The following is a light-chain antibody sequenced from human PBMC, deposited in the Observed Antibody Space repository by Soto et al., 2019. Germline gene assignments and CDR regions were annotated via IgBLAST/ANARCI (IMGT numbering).Light chain of an antibody. J-gene: IGLJ3*02. V-gene: IGLV2-14*01. Sequence: QSALTQPASVSGSPGQSITISCTGSNSDIGAYNYVSWYQQHPGKAPKFIKYEVSNRPSGVSNRFSGSKSGNTASLTISGLQAEDEADYYCASHVNVRVFGGGTKLTVL. CDR2: EVS. CDR3: ASHVNVRV. CDR1: NSDIGAYNY.